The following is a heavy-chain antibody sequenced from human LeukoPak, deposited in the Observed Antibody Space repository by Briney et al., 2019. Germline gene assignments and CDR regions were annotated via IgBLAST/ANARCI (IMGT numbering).Heavy chain of an antibody. V-gene: IGHV3-30*04. Sequence: TGGSLRLSCAASGFTFSSYAMHWVRQAPGKGLEWVAVISYDGSNKYYADSVKGRFTISRDNSKNTLYLQMNSLRAEDTAVYYCVRSSQGFDFWGQGTMVTVSS. CDR1: GFTFSSYA. CDR2: ISYDGSNK. J-gene: IGHJ3*01. CDR3: VRSSQGFDF. D-gene: IGHD6-6*01.